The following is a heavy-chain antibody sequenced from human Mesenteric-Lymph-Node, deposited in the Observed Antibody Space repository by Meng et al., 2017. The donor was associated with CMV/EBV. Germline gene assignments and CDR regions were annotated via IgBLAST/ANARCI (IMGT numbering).Heavy chain of an antibody. CDR1: Y. D-gene: IGHD2-8*01. CDR2: INHGGST. J-gene: IGHJ4*02. V-gene: IGHV4-34*01. CDR3: ARGRLIVRMVYATAYFDY. Sequence: YGSWFRQPRGKGLEWIGEINHGGSTSGNPECNPSLKSRVAMSVDTSKNQVSLRLNYLTAADTAVYYCARGRLIVRMVYATAYFDYWGQGTLVTVSS.